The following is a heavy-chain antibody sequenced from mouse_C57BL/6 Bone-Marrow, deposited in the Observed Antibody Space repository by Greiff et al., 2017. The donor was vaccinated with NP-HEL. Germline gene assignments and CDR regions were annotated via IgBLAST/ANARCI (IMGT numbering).Heavy chain of an antibody. CDR3: ARRGITTVVDYYAMDY. CDR2: ILPGSGST. Sequence: QVQLQQPGAELMKPGASVKLSCKATGYTFTGYWIEWVKQRPGHGLEWIGEILPGSGSTNYNEKFKGKATFTADTSSNTAYMQLSSLTTEDSAIYYCARRGITTVVDYYAMDYWGQGTSVTVSS. J-gene: IGHJ4*01. CDR1: GYTFTGYW. D-gene: IGHD1-1*01. V-gene: IGHV1-9*01.